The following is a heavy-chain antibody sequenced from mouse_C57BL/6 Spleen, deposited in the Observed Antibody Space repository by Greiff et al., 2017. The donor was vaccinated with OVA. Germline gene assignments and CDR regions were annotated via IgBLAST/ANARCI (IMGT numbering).Heavy chain of an antibody. J-gene: IGHJ4*01. CDR3: AREDYDYDLYAMDY. Sequence: EVQLVESGGGLVKPGGSLKLSCAASGFTFSSYAMSWVRQTPEKRLEWVATISDGGSYTYYPDNVKGRFTISRDNAKNNLYLQMSHLKSEDTAMYYCAREDYDYDLYAMDYWGQGTSVTVSS. CDR1: GFTFSSYA. CDR2: ISDGGSYT. V-gene: IGHV5-4*01. D-gene: IGHD2-4*01.